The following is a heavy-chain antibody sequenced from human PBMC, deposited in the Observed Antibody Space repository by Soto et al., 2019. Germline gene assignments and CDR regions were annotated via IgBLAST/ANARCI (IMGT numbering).Heavy chain of an antibody. Sequence: PSETLSLTCTVSGGSISSGGYYWSWIRQHPGKGLEWIGYIYYSGSTYYNPSLKSRVTISVDTSKNQFSLKLSSVTAADTAVYYCARGPQLGGYFDYWGQGTLVTVSS. CDR2: IYYSGST. CDR3: ARGPQLGGYFDY. D-gene: IGHD6-6*01. V-gene: IGHV4-31*03. J-gene: IGHJ4*02. CDR1: GGSISSGGYY.